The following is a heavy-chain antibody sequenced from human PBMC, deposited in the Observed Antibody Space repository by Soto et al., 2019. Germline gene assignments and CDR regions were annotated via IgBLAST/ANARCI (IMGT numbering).Heavy chain of an antibody. D-gene: IGHD3-10*01. CDR1: GFTFSSYG. Sequence: GGSLRLSCAASGFTFSSYGMHWVRQAPGKGLEWVAVISYDGSNKYYADSVKGRFTISRDNSKNTLYLQMNSLRAEDTAVYYCAKEGDSDYYGSGSYRPLDYWGQGTLVTVSS. CDR3: AKEGDSDYYGSGSYRPLDY. J-gene: IGHJ4*02. CDR2: ISYDGSNK. V-gene: IGHV3-30*18.